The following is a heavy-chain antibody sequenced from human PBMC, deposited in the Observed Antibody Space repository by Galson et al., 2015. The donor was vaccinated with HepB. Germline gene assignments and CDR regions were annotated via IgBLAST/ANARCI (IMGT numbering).Heavy chain of an antibody. CDR3: ARSPGDYGSGTSILYFHH. D-gene: IGHD3-10*01. CDR2: IIPMYASA. V-gene: IGHV1-69*13. J-gene: IGHJ1*01. CDR1: GGSFNDRV. Sequence: SVKVSCKASGGSFNDRVISWVRQAPGHGLEWMGNIIPMYASADYAQKFRGRVTITADEETNTVYMELSSVTAADTAVYYCARSPGDYGSGTSILYFHHWGQGTLITVSS.